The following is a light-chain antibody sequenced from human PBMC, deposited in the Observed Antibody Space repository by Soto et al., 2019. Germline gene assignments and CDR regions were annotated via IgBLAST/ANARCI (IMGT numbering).Light chain of an antibody. V-gene: IGKV3-15*01. CDR3: QHYNDWPPTWS. Sequence: EIGMTQSPATLSVSPGERATLSCRASQSVSSKLAWYQQKPGQAPRVLIFGASTRATGIPARFSGSGSGTEFTLTINSLQSEDFAFYYCQHYNDWPPTWSFGQGTRVEIK. CDR1: QSVSSK. J-gene: IGKJ1*01. CDR2: GAS.